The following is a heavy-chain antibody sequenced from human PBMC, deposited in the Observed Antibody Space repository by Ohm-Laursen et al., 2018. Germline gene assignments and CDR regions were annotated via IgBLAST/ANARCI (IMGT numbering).Heavy chain of an antibody. CDR2: IYYSGST. Sequence: GTLSLTCTVSGGSISSYYWSWIRQPPGKGLEWIGYIYYSGSTDYTPSLKSRVTISVDTSKNRFSLKLSSVTAADTAVYYCARRANSAFPYYLDYWGQGTLVTVSS. V-gene: IGHV4-59*08. D-gene: IGHD1-26*01. CDR3: ARRANSAFPYYLDY. J-gene: IGHJ4*02. CDR1: GGSISSYY.